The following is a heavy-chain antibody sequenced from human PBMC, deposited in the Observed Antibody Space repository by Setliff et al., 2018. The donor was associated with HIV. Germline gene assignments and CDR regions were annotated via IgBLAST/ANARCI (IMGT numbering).Heavy chain of an antibody. D-gene: IGHD2-21*02. V-gene: IGHV4-4*09. J-gene: IGHJ4*02. CDR2: MYTSGST. CDR1: GASISSYY. Sequence: PSETLSLTCTVSGASISSYYWSWIRQPPGKGLEWIGYMYTSGSTNYNPSLKSRATLPVDTSKNQFSLQLSSVTAADTAVYYCVRQADCGGDCVLGYWGQGTLVTVSS. CDR3: VRQADCGGDCVLGY.